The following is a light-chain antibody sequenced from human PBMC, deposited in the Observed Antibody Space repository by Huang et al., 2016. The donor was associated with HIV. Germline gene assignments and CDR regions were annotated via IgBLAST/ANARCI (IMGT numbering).Light chain of an antibody. CDR3: QQYSTWPRT. J-gene: IGKJ1*01. V-gene: IGKV3-15*01. Sequence: EIVMTQSPATLSVSPGEGATLSCRAGQSIGRNLAWYQQKPGQAPRLLIFGASTRATGIPARFSGSGSGTDFTLTISSLQSEDFAVYYCQQYSTWPRTFGQGTKVEIK. CDR1: QSIGRN. CDR2: GAS.